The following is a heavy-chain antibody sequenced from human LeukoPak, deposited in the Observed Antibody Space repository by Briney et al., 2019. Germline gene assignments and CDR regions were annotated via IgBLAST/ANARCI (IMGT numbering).Heavy chain of an antibody. CDR2: IYYSGST. D-gene: IGHD5-18*01. CDR3: ARGRGYNYGYNR. V-gene: IGHV4-59*08. J-gene: IGHJ5*02. Sequence: SETLSLTCTVSGGSVSSYYWSWIRQPPGKGLEWIGYIYYSGSTNYNPSLKSRATISVDTSKNQFSLKLSSVTAADTAVYYCARGRGYNYGYNRWGQGTLVTVSS. CDR1: GGSVSSYY.